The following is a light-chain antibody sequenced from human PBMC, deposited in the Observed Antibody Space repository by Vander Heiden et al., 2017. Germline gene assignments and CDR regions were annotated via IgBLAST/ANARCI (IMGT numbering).Light chain of an antibody. Sequence: QSALTQPASVSGSPGQPITISCTGTSFDIGAYNYVSWYQHHPGKAPTLMIYDVSDRSSGVSDRFSGSKSGNTASLSISGLQAEDEADYYCSSYTSSDTVIFGGGTKLTVL. CDR2: DVS. CDR1: SFDIGAYNY. CDR3: SSYTSSDTVI. V-gene: IGLV2-14*03. J-gene: IGLJ2*01.